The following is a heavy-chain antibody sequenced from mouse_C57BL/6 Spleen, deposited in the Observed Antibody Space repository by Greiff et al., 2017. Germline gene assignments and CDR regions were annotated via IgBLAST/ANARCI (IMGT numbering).Heavy chain of an antibody. Sequence: QVQLQQSGPELVKPGASVKISCKASGYAFSSSWMNWVKQRPGKGLEWIGRIYPGDGDTNYNGKFKGKATLTADKSSSTAYMQLSSLASEDSAVYFCAREGGDYWGQGTTLTVSS. CDR1: GYAFSSSW. J-gene: IGHJ2*01. V-gene: IGHV1-82*01. CDR2: IYPGDGDT. CDR3: AREGGDY.